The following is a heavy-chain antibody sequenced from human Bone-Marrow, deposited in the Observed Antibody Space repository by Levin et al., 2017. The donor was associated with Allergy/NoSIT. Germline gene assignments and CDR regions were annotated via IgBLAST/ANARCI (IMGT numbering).Heavy chain of an antibody. CDR2: ITASSTYS. CDR3: ARDVAYVGG. CDR1: GFPFSVYS. V-gene: IGHV3-21*01. J-gene: IGHJ4*02. D-gene: IGHD2-8*02. Sequence: GGSLRLSCAASGFPFSVYSMNWVRQAPGKGLEWVSSITASSTYSYYADSVKGRFTISRDNAKNSLFLQMSILRVEDTALYYCARDVAYVGGWGQGTLVTVSS.